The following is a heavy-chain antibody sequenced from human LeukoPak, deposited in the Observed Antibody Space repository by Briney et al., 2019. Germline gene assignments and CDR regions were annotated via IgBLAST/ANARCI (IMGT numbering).Heavy chain of an antibody. CDR2: IWYDGSIK. V-gene: IGHV3-33*01. CDR1: GFTFSTYG. J-gene: IGHJ6*02. CDR3: ARDYYGMDV. Sequence: GRSLRLSCAASGFTFSTYGMHWVRQAPGKGLEWVAVIWYDGSIKYYADSVKGRFTISRDNSKNTLYLQMNSLRAEDTAVYYCARDYYGMDVWGQGTTVTVSS.